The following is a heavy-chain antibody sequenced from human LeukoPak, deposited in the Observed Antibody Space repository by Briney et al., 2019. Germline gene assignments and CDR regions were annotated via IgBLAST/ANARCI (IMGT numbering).Heavy chain of an antibody. CDR1: GYTFIDYS. CDR2: INPNNGDT. Sequence: ASVTVSCKASGYTFIDYSIHWGRQAPGQGLEWMGEINPNNGDTNFAPEFQGRVTMTRDTSITTAFMELSSLRYADTAIYYCATHCSGAACFDYWGQGTLVTVSS. CDR3: ATHCSGAACFDY. V-gene: IGHV1-2*02. J-gene: IGHJ4*02. D-gene: IGHD2-15*01.